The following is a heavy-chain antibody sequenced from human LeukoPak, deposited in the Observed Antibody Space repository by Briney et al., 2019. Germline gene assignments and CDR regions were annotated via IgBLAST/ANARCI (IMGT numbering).Heavy chain of an antibody. CDR3: ILRWGF. Sequence: QPGRSLRLSCAASGFTFSSYGMHWVRQAPGKGLEWVAVISYDGSNKYYADSVKGRFTISRDNSKNTLYLQMNSLRAEDTAVYYCILRWGFWGQGNLVTVSS. D-gene: IGHD7-27*01. V-gene: IGHV3-30*03. J-gene: IGHJ4*02. CDR2: ISYDGSNK. CDR1: GFTFSSYG.